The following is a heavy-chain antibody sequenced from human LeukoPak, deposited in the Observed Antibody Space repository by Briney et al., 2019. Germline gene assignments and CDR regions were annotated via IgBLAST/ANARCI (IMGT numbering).Heavy chain of an antibody. CDR1: GYTFSTYG. CDR2: ISTYNGNT. J-gene: IGHJ4*02. D-gene: IGHD5-12*01. CDR3: ARDLGRGYANFDF. V-gene: IGHV1-18*01. Sequence: ASVKVSCKSSGYTFSTYGISWLRQAPGQGLEWMGWISTYNGNTNYAQKLQGRVTMTTDTSTSTAYMELRSLRSDDTAVYYCARDLGRGYANFDFWGQGTLVTVSS.